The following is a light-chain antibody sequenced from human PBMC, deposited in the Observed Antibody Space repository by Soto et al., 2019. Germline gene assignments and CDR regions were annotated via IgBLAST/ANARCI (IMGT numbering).Light chain of an antibody. CDR2: DAS. J-gene: IGKJ4*01. CDR1: QRVSKY. CDR3: QQRSNWPQIT. V-gene: IGKV3-11*01. Sequence: EIVLTQSPATLSLSPGERATLSCRASQRVSKYLAWYQQKPGQAPRLLIHDASNRDTGIPARFSGSGSGTDFTLPISSLEPEDFGVYYCQQRSNWPQITFGGGTKVEIK.